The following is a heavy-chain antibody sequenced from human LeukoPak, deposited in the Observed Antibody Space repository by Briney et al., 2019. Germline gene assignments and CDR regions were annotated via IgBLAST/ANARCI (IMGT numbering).Heavy chain of an antibody. CDR3: ARDAAGTGY. J-gene: IGHJ4*02. D-gene: IGHD6-19*01. V-gene: IGHV3-23*01. Sequence: GGSLRLSCAASGFIFTTYAMIWVRQAPGKGLEWVSAISGSGGSIYYAESVRGRFTISRDNSKNTLYLQMNSLRAEDTAVYYCARDAAGTGYWGQGTLVTVSS. CDR2: ISGSGGSI. CDR1: GFIFTTYA.